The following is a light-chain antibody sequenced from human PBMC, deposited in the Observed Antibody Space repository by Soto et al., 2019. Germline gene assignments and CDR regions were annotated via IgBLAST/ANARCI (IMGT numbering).Light chain of an antibody. CDR1: RSLLHSNGYNY. CDR3: MQGLQTFYT. Sequence: DIVMTQSPLSQPVTPGEPASISCRSSRSLLHSNGYNYLDWYLQKPGQSPQLLIYLGSYRASGVPDRFSGSGSGTDFTLKISRVEAEDVGVYYCMQGLQTFYTFGQGTKLVIK. V-gene: IGKV2-28*01. J-gene: IGKJ2*01. CDR2: LGS.